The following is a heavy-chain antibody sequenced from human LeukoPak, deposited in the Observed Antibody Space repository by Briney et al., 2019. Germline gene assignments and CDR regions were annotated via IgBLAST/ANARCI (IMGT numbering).Heavy chain of an antibody. CDR2: INPNSGGT. CDR3: AREMISGSSGYLYNWFDP. CDR1: GYTFTGYY. V-gene: IGHV1-2*02. J-gene: IGHJ5*02. Sequence: ASVKVSCKASGYTFTGYYMHWVRQAPGQGLEWMGWINPNSGGTNYAQKLQGRVTMTRDTSISTAYMELSRLRSDDTAVYYCAREMISGSSGYLYNWFDPWGQGTLVTVSS. D-gene: IGHD3-22*01.